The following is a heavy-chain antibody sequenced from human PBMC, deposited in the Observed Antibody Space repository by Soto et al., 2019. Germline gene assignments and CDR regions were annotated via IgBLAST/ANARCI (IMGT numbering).Heavy chain of an antibody. D-gene: IGHD1-26*01. CDR1: GFTVSSDY. Sequence: EVQVVESGGGLVQPGVSLRLTCAASGFTVSSDYMNWVRQAPGKGLEWVSVIYSGGNTYYGDSVKGRFTISRDNSKNMLYLQMNSMRVEDTAVYYCARDPGDRNGMIVWGQGNTVTVSS. CDR3: ARDPGDRNGMIV. CDR2: IYSGGNT. J-gene: IGHJ6*02. V-gene: IGHV3-66*01.